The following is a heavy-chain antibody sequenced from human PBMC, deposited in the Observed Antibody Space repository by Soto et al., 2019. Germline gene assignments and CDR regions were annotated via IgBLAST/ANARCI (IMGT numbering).Heavy chain of an antibody. CDR1: GYTFTSYD. Sequence: QVQLVQSGAEVKKPGASVKVSCKASGYTFTSYDINWVRQATGQGLEWMGWMNPNSGNTGYAQKFQGRVTMTRNTTXSXXCTELGSLRAEDTDVCYRARVFGIGVRSTEDCSHPWGQGTLATVSS. CDR2: MNPNSGNT. J-gene: IGHJ5*02. D-gene: IGHD3-3*01. V-gene: IGHV1-8*01. CDR3: ARVFGIGVRSTEDCSHP.